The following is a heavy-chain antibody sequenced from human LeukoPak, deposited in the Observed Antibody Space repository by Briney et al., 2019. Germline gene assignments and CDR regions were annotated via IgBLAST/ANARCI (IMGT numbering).Heavy chain of an antibody. D-gene: IGHD1-26*01. J-gene: IGHJ4*02. CDR3: ASRSIVGATENYFDY. CDR2: IIPIFSTA. Sequence: ASVKVSCKASGGTLSNYVISWVRQAPGQGLEWMGRIIPIFSTANYAQKFQGRVTITADESTTTAYMDLSSLRSEDTAVYYCASRSIVGATENYFDYWGQGTLVTVSS. CDR1: GGTLSNYV. V-gene: IGHV1-69*15.